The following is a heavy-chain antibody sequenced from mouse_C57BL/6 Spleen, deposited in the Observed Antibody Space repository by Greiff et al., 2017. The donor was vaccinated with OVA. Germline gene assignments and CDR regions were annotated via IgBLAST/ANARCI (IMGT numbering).Heavy chain of an antibody. V-gene: IGHV1-58*01. CDR3: ARDGLVDY. J-gene: IGHJ2*01. CDR2: ICIGNGYT. Sequence: VQLKESGAELVRPGSSVKMSCKTSGYTFTSYGINWVKQRPGQGLEWIGYICIGNGYTEYNEKFKGKATLTSDTSSITAYMQLSSLTSEDSAIYFCARDGLVDYWGQGTTLTVSS. D-gene: IGHD2-3*01. CDR1: GYTFTSYG.